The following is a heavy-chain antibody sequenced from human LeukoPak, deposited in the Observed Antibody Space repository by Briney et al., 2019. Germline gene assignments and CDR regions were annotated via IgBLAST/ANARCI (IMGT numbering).Heavy chain of an antibody. D-gene: IGHD6-19*01. J-gene: IGHJ4*02. CDR2: INPNSGGT. CDR3: ARVLSIAVTLPHY. Sequence: ASVKVSCKASGYTFTGYYMHWVRQAPGQGLEWMGRINPNSGGTNYAQKFQGRVTMTRDTSISTAYMEPSRLRSDDTAVYYCARVLSIAVTLPHYWGQGTLVTVSS. CDR1: GYTFTGYY. V-gene: IGHV1-2*06.